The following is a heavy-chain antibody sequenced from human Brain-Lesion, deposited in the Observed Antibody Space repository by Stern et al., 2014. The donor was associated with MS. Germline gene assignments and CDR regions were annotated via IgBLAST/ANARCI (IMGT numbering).Heavy chain of an antibody. D-gene: IGHD5-12*01. Sequence: EVQLVQSGAEVKKPGESLKISCEASGYLFDDYWIGWVRQMSGRGLELVAIIFPRDSNTRYSPSVQGQVTISADKSISTAYLQWSRLKPPDPAMYYCARSPATPSGYDRFDYWGQGALVTVSS. CDR2: IFPRDSNT. J-gene: IGHJ4*02. CDR1: GYLFDDYW. CDR3: ARSPATPSGYDRFDY. V-gene: IGHV5-51*03.